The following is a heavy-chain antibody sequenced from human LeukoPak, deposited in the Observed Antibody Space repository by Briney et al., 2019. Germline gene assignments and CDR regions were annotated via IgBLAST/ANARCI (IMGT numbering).Heavy chain of an antibody. V-gene: IGHV4-4*07. CDR1: GGNISSYY. CDR2: IYTSGST. Sequence: SETLSLTRNVTGGNISSYYWSWIRQPAGKVLERIGRIYTSGSTNYNPSLKSRVTMSVDTSKNQFSLKLSSVTAADTAVYYCARDRGGSGSYYNRYNWFDPWGQGTLVTVSS. J-gene: IGHJ5*02. D-gene: IGHD3-10*01. CDR3: ARDRGGSGSYYNRYNWFDP.